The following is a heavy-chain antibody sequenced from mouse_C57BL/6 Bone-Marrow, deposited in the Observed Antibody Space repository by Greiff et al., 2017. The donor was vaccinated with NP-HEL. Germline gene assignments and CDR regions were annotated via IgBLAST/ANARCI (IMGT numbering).Heavy chain of an antibody. CDR2: INPSNGGT. D-gene: IGHD3-2*02. CDR3: ARELRLRGYYLDY. V-gene: IGHV1-53*01. Sequence: QVQLQQPGTELVKPGASVKLSCKASGYTFTSYWMHWVKQRPGQGLEWIGNINPSNGGTTYNEKFKSKATLTVDKSSSTAYMQLSSLTSEDSAVYYCARELRLRGYYLDYWGQGTTLTVSS. CDR1: GYTFTSYW. J-gene: IGHJ2*01.